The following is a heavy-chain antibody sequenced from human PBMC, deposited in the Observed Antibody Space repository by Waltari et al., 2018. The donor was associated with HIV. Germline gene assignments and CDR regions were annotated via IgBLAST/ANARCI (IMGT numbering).Heavy chain of an antibody. CDR1: GFTFSSYA. CDR3: AKAPTGYSSGWGPGWFDP. J-gene: IGHJ5*02. Sequence: EVQLLESGGGLVQPGGSLRLSCAASGFTFSSYAMSWVRQAPGKGLEWVSAISGSGGSKYYADSVKGRFTISRDNSKNTLYLQMNSLRAEDTAVDYCAKAPTGYSSGWGPGWFDPWGQGTLVTVSS. V-gene: IGHV3-23*01. CDR2: ISGSGGSK. D-gene: IGHD6-19*01.